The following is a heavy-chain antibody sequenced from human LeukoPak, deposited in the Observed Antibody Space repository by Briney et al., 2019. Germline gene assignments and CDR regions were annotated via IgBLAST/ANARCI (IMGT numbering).Heavy chain of an antibody. CDR1: GGTFSSYA. J-gene: IGHJ4*02. Sequence: SVKVSCKASGGTFSSYAISWVRQAPGQGLEWMGGIIPIFGTANYAQKFQGRVTITADESTSTAYMELSSLRSEDTAVYYCARLGYCSSTSCYPGGDYWGQGTLVTVSS. CDR3: ARLGYCSSTSCYPGGDY. CDR2: IIPIFGTA. D-gene: IGHD2-2*01. V-gene: IGHV1-69*13.